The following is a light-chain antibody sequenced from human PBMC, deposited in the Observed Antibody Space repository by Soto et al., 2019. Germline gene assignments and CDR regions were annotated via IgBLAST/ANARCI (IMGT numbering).Light chain of an antibody. Sequence: DIEMTQSPSSLSASVGDRVTITCRASQGISNYLAWYQQRPGKVPKLLLYAASPLQSGVPSRFSGSGSGADFPLTISSLQPDDVATYFCQKYDSAPWTFGQGTEVEIK. V-gene: IGKV1-27*01. J-gene: IGKJ1*01. CDR1: QGISNY. CDR3: QKYDSAPWT. CDR2: AAS.